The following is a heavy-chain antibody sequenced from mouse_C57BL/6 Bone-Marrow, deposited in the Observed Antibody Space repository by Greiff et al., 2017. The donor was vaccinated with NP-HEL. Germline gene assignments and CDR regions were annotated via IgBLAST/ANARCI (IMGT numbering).Heavy chain of an antibody. CDR2: IDPENGDT. Sequence: EVQLQQSGAELVRPGASVKLSCTASGFNIKDDYMHWVKQRPEQGLEWIGWIDPENGDTEYASKFQGKATITADTSSNTAYLQLSSLTSEDTAVYYCTTLIYDGYYSFAYWGQGTLVTVSA. D-gene: IGHD2-3*01. V-gene: IGHV14-4*01. CDR1: GFNIKDDY. J-gene: IGHJ3*01. CDR3: TTLIYDGYYSFAY.